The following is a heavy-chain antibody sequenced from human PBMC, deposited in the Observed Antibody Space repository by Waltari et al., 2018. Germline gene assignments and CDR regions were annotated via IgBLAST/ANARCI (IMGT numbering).Heavy chain of an antibody. J-gene: IGHJ4*02. CDR2: IKKDGGEK. CDR1: GFTFSDYW. CDR3: ARDRGYCGGDCYKNLDS. Sequence: EVQLVESGGGLVQPGGSLRLSCAAFGFTFSDYWMTWVRQAPGKGWGGVANIKKDGGEKYYVDSVKGRFTVSRDNAKNSLYLQMSSLRAEDTAVYYCARDRGYCGGDCYKNLDSWGQGTLVAVSS. D-gene: IGHD2-21*01. V-gene: IGHV3-7*01.